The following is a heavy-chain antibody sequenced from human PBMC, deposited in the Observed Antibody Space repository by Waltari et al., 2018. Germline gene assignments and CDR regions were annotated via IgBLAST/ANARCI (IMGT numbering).Heavy chain of an antibody. CDR2: INYSGTRA. V-gene: IGHV1-46*03. CDR1: GDTFSSHY. D-gene: IGHD5-12*01. Sequence: QVQLVQSGAEVKKPGASVKVSCKASGDTFSSHYIHWVRQAPGQGLEWMGIINYSGTRASYGPKFQGRLTVTRDTSPSIVYMELSGLTSEDTAIYYCAREEGTWIWGQGTLVTVSS. J-gene: IGHJ4*02. CDR3: AREEGTWI.